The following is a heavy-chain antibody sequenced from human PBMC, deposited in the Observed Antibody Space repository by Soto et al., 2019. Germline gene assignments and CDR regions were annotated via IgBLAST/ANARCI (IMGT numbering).Heavy chain of an antibody. CDR2: IYYSGST. Sequence: ETLSLTCTVSGGSISSYYWSWIRQPPGKGLEWIGYIYYSGSTNYNPSLKSRVTISVDTSKNQFSLKLSSVTAADTAVYYCARMVSGYYDFWSGPRRYFDYWGQGTLVTVSS. CDR3: ARMVSGYYDFWSGPRRYFDY. CDR1: GGSISSYY. D-gene: IGHD3-3*01. V-gene: IGHV4-59*08. J-gene: IGHJ4*02.